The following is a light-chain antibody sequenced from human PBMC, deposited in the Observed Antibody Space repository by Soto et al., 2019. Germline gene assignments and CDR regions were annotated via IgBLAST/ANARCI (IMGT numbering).Light chain of an antibody. CDR1: SSDVGSYNR. V-gene: IGLV2-18*02. CDR3: SSYTSSSTYV. CDR2: EVG. Sequence: QSVLTQPPSVSGSPGQSVTLSCTGTSSDVGSYNRVSWYQQPPGTAPKLMIYEVGNRPSGVPDRFSGSKSGNTASLTISGLQAEDEADYYCSSYTSSSTYVFGTGTKVTVL. J-gene: IGLJ1*01.